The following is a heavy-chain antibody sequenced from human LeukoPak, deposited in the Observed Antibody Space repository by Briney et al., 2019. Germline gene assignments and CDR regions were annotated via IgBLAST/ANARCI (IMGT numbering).Heavy chain of an antibody. V-gene: IGHV3-48*03. CDR2: IGSSGTTI. Sequence: GGSLRLSCAVSGFPFSVYEMNWVRQAPGKGREWVSNIGSSGTTIYYADSVRGRFSISRDNAKSSLYLQMNSLRVEDTAVYYCALLAVASDFDYWGQGALVTVSS. CDR3: ALLAVASDFDY. CDR1: GFPFSVYE. J-gene: IGHJ4*02. D-gene: IGHD6-19*01.